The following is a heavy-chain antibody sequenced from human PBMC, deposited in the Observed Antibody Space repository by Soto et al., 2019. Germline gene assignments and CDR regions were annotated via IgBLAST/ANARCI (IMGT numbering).Heavy chain of an antibody. CDR3: AQTPGYGDYDYDYNGVDV. V-gene: IGHV2-5*01. D-gene: IGHD4-17*01. Sequence: SGPTLVNAAQTLTLTCTVSGFSLRTSGVDVGWIRQPPGKALEWLALLYWNDNKLYSPSLQSRLTITKDTSKNQVVLTLTNMDPVDTGTYYSAQTPGYGDYDYDYNGVDVRALRTPVPVS. CDR2: LYWNDNK. CDR1: GFSLRTSGVD. J-gene: IGHJ6*02.